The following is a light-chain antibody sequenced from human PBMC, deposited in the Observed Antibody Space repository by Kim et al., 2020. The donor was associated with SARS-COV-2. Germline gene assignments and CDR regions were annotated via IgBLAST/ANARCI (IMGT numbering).Light chain of an antibody. CDR2: GYN. J-gene: IGLJ3*02. CDR3: QSYDNSLSVWV. V-gene: IGLV1-40*01. Sequence: QRLNSSGTGTRSNIGERYDVHWHQHRPGTAPKLRIYGYNNRPSGVPARFAGSKSGTSASLAIPGLQAEEEADYYCQSYDNSLSVWVFGGGTKLTVL. CDR1: RSNIGERYD.